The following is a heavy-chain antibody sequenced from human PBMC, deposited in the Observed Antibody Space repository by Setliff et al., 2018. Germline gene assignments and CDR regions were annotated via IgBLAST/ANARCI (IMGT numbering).Heavy chain of an antibody. Sequence: PSETLSLTCAVSGGSISSNKWWSWVRQPPGKGLEWIGEIYQSGTTNYNPPLKGRATISVDNSKNQFSLNLNSVTVADTAVYFCARGVRTGHLDSWGQGTLVTVSS. CDR1: GGSISSNKW. D-gene: IGHD1-1*01. J-gene: IGHJ4*02. CDR2: IYQSGTT. CDR3: ARGVRTGHLDS. V-gene: IGHV4-4*02.